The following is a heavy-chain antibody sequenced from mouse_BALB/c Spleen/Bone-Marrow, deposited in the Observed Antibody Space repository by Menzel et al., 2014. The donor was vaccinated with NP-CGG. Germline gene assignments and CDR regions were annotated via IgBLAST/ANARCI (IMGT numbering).Heavy chain of an antibody. D-gene: IGHD4-1*01. CDR3: TRGGNWDDFDS. J-gene: IGHJ2*01. CDR1: GFTFSSFG. CDR2: IGIGSSTI. Sequence: EVKLQESGGGLVQPGGSRKLSCAASGFTFSSFGMHWVRQAPEKGLEWVAYIGIGSSTIFYADTVKGRFTVSRDNPKNTLFLQMTSLRSEDTAMYFCTRGGNWDDFDSWGQGTTLTVSS. V-gene: IGHV5-17*02.